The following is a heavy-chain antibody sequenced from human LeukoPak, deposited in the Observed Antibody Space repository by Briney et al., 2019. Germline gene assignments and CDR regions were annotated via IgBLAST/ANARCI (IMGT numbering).Heavy chain of an antibody. V-gene: IGHV1-2*02. CDR1: GYTFIDYY. CDR3: ARSSGFSRFDY. D-gene: IGHD6-19*01. J-gene: IGHJ4*02. Sequence: ASVKVSCKASGYTFIDYYMHWVRQAPGQGLEWMGWINPKTGGTRCSQKFQGRVTMTRDRPISTAYMEVTGLESDDTAVYYCARSSGFSRFDYWGQGALVTVSS. CDR2: INPKTGGT.